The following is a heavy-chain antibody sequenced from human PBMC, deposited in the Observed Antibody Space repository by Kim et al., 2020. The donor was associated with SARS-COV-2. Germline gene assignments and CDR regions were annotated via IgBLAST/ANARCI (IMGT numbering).Heavy chain of an antibody. Sequence: GGSLRLSCAASGFTFSSYSMNWVRQAPGKGLEWVSSISSSSSYIYYADSVKGRFTISRDNAKNSLYLQMNSLRAEDTAVYYCARESLAAAEDNYYYYYGMDVWGQETTVTVSS. D-gene: IGHD6-13*01. CDR3: ARESLAAAEDNYYYYYGMDV. J-gene: IGHJ6*02. V-gene: IGHV3-21*01. CDR2: ISSSSSYI. CDR1: GFTFSSYS.